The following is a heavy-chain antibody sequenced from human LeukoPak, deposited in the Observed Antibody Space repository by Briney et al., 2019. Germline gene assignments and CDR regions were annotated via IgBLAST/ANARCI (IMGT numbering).Heavy chain of an antibody. J-gene: IGHJ4*02. Sequence: GGSLRLSCAASGFTFNTYEMNWVRQAPGKGLEWVSYISNSGSTIYYADYVKGRFTISRDNAKNSLYLQMNRLRAEHTALYYCASGGWNYVSNYWGQGTLVTVSS. CDR3: ASGGWNYVSNY. CDR1: GFTFNTYE. V-gene: IGHV3-48*03. CDR2: ISNSGSTI. D-gene: IGHD1-7*01.